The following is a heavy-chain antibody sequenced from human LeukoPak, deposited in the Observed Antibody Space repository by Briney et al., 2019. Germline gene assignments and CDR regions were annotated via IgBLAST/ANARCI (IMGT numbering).Heavy chain of an antibody. Sequence: SETLSLTCGVAGGSFSISYWSWIREPPGKGLEWIGQIYHSGGANYNPSIRSRVTISIDTSKNQLSLRLSSVAAADTAVYYCARHGDYCFDTWGQGTLVTVSS. J-gene: IGHJ4*02. CDR3: ARHGDYCFDT. CDR1: GGSFSISY. CDR2: IYHSGGA. V-gene: IGHV4-34*01. D-gene: IGHD7-27*01.